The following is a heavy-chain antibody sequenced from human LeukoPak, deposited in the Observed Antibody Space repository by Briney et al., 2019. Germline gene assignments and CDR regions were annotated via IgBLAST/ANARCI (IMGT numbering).Heavy chain of an antibody. CDR3: AREGIAAAGIGY. CDR1: GDSINRYY. J-gene: IGHJ4*02. D-gene: IGHD6-13*01. Sequence: PSETLSLTCSVSGDSINRYYWNWIRQPPGKGLEWIGYMYYSGSRNYNPSLKSRVTTSIDTSRNQFSLKLSSVTAADTAVYYCAREGIAAAGIGYWGQGTLVTVSS. V-gene: IGHV4-59*12. CDR2: MYYSGSR.